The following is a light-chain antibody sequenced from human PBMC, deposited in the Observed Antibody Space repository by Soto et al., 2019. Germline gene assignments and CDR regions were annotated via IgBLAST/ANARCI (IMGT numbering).Light chain of an antibody. CDR2: VAS. CDR1: QDIKNY. Sequence: DIQMTQSPSSLSASVGDRVTITCRASQDIKNYLAWYQQKPGKVPKLLISVASTLQSGVPSRFSASGSGTDFTITIDSLQPEDVATYYCQNYYSAPSFGQGTKVEIK. J-gene: IGKJ1*01. V-gene: IGKV1-27*01. CDR3: QNYYSAPS.